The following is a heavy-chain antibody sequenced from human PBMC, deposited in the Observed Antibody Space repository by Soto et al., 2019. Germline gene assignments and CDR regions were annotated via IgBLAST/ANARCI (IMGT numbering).Heavy chain of an antibody. CDR1: GGSISSGDY. CDR3: ARDTVVNYYYYGLDV. CDR2: IYYSGST. Sequence: QVQLQESGPGLVKPSQTLSLTCVVSGGSISSGDYWSWIRQPPGKGLEWIGNIYYSGSTYYNPSLKSRVTISVDTSKNQFSLKLSSVTAALTAIYYCARDTVVNYYYYGLDVWGQGTTVTVSS. J-gene: IGHJ6*02. V-gene: IGHV4-30-4*01. D-gene: IGHD2-15*01.